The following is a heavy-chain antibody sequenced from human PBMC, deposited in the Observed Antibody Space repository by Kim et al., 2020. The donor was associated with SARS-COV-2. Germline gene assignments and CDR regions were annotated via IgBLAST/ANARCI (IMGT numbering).Heavy chain of an antibody. CDR1: GFTFSSYS. D-gene: IGHD5-12*01. V-gene: IGHV3-21*01. CDR3: ARQLEMATIYYYYYGMDV. CDR2: ISSSSSYI. Sequence: GGSLRLSCAASGFTFSSYSMNWVRQAPGKGLEWVSSISSSSSYIYYADSVKGRFTISRDNAKNSLYLQMNSLRAEDTAVYYCARQLEMATIYYYYYGMDVWGQGTTVTVSS. J-gene: IGHJ6*02.